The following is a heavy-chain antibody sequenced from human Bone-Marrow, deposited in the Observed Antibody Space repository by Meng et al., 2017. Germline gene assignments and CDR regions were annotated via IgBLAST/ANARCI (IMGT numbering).Heavy chain of an antibody. V-gene: IGHV1-8*01. CDR2: MNPNSGNT. CDR1: GYTFTSYD. CDR3: ARDSIQAGYSSSWLGFGATSFDY. Sequence: ASVKVSCKASGYTFTSYDINWVRQATGQGLEWMGWMNPNSGNTGYAQKFQGRVTMTRNTSISTAYMELSSLRSEDTAVYYCARDSIQAGYSSSWLGFGATSFDYWGQGTLVTVSS. D-gene: IGHD6-13*01. J-gene: IGHJ4*02.